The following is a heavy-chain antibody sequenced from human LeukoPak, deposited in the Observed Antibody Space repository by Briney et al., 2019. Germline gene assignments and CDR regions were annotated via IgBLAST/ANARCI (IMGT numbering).Heavy chain of an antibody. CDR1: GFTFSSYW. CDR3: AKSPCSGGSCYSSPWFDP. J-gene: IGHJ5*02. Sequence: PGGSLRLSCAASGFTFSSYWMSWVRQAPGKGLEWVSAISGSGGSTYYADSVKGRFTISRDNSKNTLYLQMNSLRAEDTAVYYCAKSPCSGGSCYSSPWFDPWGQGTLVTVSS. CDR2: ISGSGGST. D-gene: IGHD2-15*01. V-gene: IGHV3-23*01.